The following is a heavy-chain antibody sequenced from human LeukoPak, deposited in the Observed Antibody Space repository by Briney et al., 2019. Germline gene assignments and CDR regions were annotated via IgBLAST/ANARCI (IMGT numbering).Heavy chain of an antibody. V-gene: IGHV3-23*01. Sequence: GGSLRLSCAASGFTFDNYALSWVRQAPGKGLEWVSGISGSGGNTYYAGSVKGRFTISRDISMNTLYLQMNILRVEDTAVYYCAKGPKLGDGFHCDSWGQGTLVTVSS. D-gene: IGHD5-24*01. CDR2: ISGSGGNT. J-gene: IGHJ4*02. CDR3: AKGPKLGDGFHCDS. CDR1: GFTFDNYA.